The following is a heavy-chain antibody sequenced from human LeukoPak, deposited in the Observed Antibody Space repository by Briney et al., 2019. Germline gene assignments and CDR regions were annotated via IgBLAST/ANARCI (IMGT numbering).Heavy chain of an antibody. CDR1: GGSISSGNYY. CDR3: ARGYSSSLASPGELDP. J-gene: IGHJ5*02. Sequence: PSETLSLSCTVSGGSISSGNYYWSWIRQPAGKGLEWVGRVYNGGRTDYNPSLKSQVTMSLDTANNQFSMKMNSVTAADTAVYYCARGYSSSLASPGELDPWGQGTLVTVSS. D-gene: IGHD3-22*01. V-gene: IGHV4-61*02. CDR2: VYNGGRT.